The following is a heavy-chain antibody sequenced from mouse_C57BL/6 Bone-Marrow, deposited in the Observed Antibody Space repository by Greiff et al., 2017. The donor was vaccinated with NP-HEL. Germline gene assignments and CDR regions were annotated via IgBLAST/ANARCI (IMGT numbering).Heavy chain of an antibody. CDR1: GYTFTSYW. Sequence: QVQLQQPGAELVRPGTSVKLSCKASGYTFTSYWMHWVKQRPGQGLEWIGVIDPSDSYTNYNQKFKGKATLTVDTSSSTAYMQLSSLTSEDSAVYDCATLKNYYGSRLDDWGQGTTLTVSS. J-gene: IGHJ2*01. CDR2: IDPSDSYT. V-gene: IGHV1-59*01. CDR3: ATLKNYYGSRLDD. D-gene: IGHD1-1*01.